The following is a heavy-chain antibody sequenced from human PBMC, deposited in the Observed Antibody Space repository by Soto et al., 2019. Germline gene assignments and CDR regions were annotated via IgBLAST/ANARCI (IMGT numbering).Heavy chain of an antibody. D-gene: IGHD4-17*01. CDR2: ISSTSSTI. J-gene: IGHJ1*01. V-gene: IGHV3-48*02. CDR3: ARVGLPGTTAVMVNQH. CDR1: GFTFSTYS. Sequence: EVHLVESGGGLVQPGGSPRLSCAASGFTFSTYSMNWVRQAPGKGLEWVSYISSTSSTIYYADSVKGRFTISRDNAKNSLYLQMNSLRDEDTAVYYCARVGLPGTTAVMVNQHWGQGTLVTVSS.